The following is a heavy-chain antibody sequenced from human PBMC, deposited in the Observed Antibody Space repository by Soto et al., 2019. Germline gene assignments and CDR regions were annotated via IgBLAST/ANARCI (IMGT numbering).Heavy chain of an antibody. CDR3: ARAGDYGDYGVNFDY. V-gene: IGHV1-46*01. CDR1: GGAFSSYA. J-gene: IGHJ4*02. Sequence: GASVKVSCKASGGAFSSYAISWVRQAPGQGLEWMGEINPSGGTTSYAQKFQGRVTMTRDTSTSTVYMELSSLRSEDTAVYYCARAGDYGDYGVNFDYWGQGTLVTVSS. CDR2: INPSGGTT. D-gene: IGHD4-17*01.